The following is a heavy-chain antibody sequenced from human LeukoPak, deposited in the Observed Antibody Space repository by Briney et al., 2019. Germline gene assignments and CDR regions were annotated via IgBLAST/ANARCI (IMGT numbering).Heavy chain of an antibody. CDR2: ISSNGGST. D-gene: IGHD6-13*01. V-gene: IGHV3-64*01. J-gene: IGHJ2*01. Sequence: GESLTLSCAASGFTFSSYAMHWVRQAPGKGLEYVSAISSNGGSTYYANSVKGRFTIARDNSENSLHLQMRSLRAEDMAVYYCARDSRIAAAGMGLGYFDLWGRGTLVTVSS. CDR3: ARDSRIAAAGMGLGYFDL. CDR1: GFTFSSYA.